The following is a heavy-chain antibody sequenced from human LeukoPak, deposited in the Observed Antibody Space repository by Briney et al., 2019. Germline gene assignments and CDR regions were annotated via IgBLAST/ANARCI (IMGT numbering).Heavy chain of an antibody. V-gene: IGHV1-2*02. CDR2: IGPKSGDT. CDR3: GRNRLGKALDI. D-gene: IGHD7-27*01. Sequence: ASVKVSCKASGYTFTDYFIHWVRQAPRQGLEWMGWIGPKSGDTSYSQKFQGRVTVTRDTSINTAYMELSRLGSDDTAVYYCGRNRLGKALDIWGQGTMVTVSS. J-gene: IGHJ3*02. CDR1: GYTFTDYF.